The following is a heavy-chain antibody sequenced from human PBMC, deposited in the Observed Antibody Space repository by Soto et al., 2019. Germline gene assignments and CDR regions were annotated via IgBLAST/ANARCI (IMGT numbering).Heavy chain of an antibody. D-gene: IGHD3-22*01. V-gene: IGHV1-8*01. CDR3: ARVGYSDSSGYSEYXXXXDV. J-gene: IGHJ6*02. CDR1: RDPFTSYD. CDR2: MNPKSGNT. Sequence: ASVTVSCTASRDPFTSYDINWVRQSTGKGLDWMGWMNPKSGNTGYAQKFRGRVTMIRNTSISTAYMELSSLRSDDGAVYYCARVGYSDSSGYSEYXXXXDVXRQGTTVTVSS.